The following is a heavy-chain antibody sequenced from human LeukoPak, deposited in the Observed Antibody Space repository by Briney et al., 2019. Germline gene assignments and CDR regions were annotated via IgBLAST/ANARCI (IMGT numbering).Heavy chain of an antibody. Sequence: GGSLRLSCAASGFTFSSYGMHWVRQAPGKGLEWVAFIRYDGSNKYYADSVKGRFTISRDNSKNTLYLQMNSLRAEDTAVYYCAKGLYRRVTTVTTSWSDPWGQGTLVTVSS. V-gene: IGHV3-30*02. D-gene: IGHD4-17*01. CDR2: IRYDGSNK. J-gene: IGHJ5*02. CDR3: AKGLYRRVTTVTTSWSDP. CDR1: GFTFSSYG.